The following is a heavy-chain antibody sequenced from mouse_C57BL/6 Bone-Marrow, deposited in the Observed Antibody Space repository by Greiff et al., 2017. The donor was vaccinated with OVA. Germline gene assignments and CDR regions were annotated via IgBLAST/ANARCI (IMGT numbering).Heavy chain of an antibody. J-gene: IGHJ3*01. V-gene: IGHV1-59*01. D-gene: IGHD1-1*01. Sequence: VQLQQPGAELVRPGTSVKLSCKASGYTFTSYWMHWVKQTPGQGLEWIGVIDPSDSYTNYKQKFKGQATLTVDTASSTAYMQLSSLTSEDSAVYYCARRVHYYGSSSFAYWGQGTLVTVSA. CDR3: ARRVHYYGSSSFAY. CDR2: IDPSDSYT. CDR1: GYTFTSYW.